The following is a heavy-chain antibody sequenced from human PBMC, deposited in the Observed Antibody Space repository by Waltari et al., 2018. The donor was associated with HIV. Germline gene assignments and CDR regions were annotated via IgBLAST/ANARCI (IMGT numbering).Heavy chain of an antibody. CDR3: AKDLVTRAFFYFYGMHV. J-gene: IGHJ6*02. V-gene: IGHV3-30*18. CDR1: GFNFSTFG. Sequence: QVQLEESGGGVVQSGRSLRLTCVAYGFNFSTFGMHWVRRAPGKGMEWVAVISYDGKNKQYADSVKGRFTISRDNSNSALFLQMSSLRPDDTAVYFCAKDLVTRAFFYFYGMHVWGQGTTVTVSS. D-gene: IGHD3-10*01. CDR2: ISYDGKNK.